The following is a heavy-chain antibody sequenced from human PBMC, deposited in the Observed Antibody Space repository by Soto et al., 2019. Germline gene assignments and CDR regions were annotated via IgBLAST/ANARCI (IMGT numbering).Heavy chain of an antibody. CDR1: GFTFSSYS. CDR3: TRAPDGSGAYYYFDY. V-gene: IGHV3-21*04. J-gene: IGHJ4*02. Sequence: GGSLRLSCAASGFTFSSYSMNWVRQAPGKGLEWVSSISSSSSYIYYADSVKGRFTISRDNAKNSLYLQMNSLRDEDTAVYYCTRAPDGSGAYYYFDYWGQGTPVTVSS. D-gene: IGHD3-22*01. CDR2: ISSSSSYI.